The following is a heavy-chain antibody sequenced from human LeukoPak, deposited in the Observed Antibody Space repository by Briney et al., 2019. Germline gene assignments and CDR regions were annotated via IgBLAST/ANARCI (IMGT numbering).Heavy chain of an antibody. CDR3: AKLYGRHASSWYFDF. Sequence: GGSLRLSCAASGFSFSSYAMSWVRQAPGKGLEWVSAISGSDGSTYYADSVKGRFTISRDNSKNTVYLQMNSLRAEDTAVHYCAKLYGRHASSWYFDFWGQGTLVTVSS. CDR2: ISGSDGST. CDR1: GFSFSSYA. D-gene: IGHD6-13*01. V-gene: IGHV3-23*01. J-gene: IGHJ4*02.